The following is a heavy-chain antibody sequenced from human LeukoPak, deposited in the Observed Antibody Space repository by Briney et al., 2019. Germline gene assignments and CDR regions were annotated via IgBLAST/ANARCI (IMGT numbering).Heavy chain of an antibody. CDR3: ARVSSSSWRGGNWFDP. CDR1: GGSISSSSYY. J-gene: IGHJ5*02. CDR2: MYHSGST. D-gene: IGHD6-13*01. Sequence: PSETLSLTCTVSGGSISSSSYYWGWIRQPPGKGLEWIGSMYHSGSTYYNPPLKSRVTISEDTSKNQFSLKLRSVTAADTAVYYCARVSSSSWRGGNWFDPWGQGTLVTVSS. V-gene: IGHV4-39*07.